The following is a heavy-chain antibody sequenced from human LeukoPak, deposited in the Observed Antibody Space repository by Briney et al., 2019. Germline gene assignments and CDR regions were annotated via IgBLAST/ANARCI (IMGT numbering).Heavy chain of an antibody. D-gene: IGHD1-7*01. CDR2: INWNGGNT. Sequence: GGSLRLSCAASGFIFDDYGMTWVRQAPGKGLEWVSFINWNGGNTGYADSVEGRFTISRDNARNSLNLQMNSLRVEDTAVYYCARDRDWNSGFDYWGQGTLVTVSS. CDR3: ARDRDWNSGFDY. CDR1: GFIFDDYG. J-gene: IGHJ4*02. V-gene: IGHV3-20*04.